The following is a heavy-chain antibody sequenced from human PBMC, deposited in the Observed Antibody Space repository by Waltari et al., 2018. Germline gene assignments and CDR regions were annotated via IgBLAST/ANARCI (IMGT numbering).Heavy chain of an antibody. CDR1: GFDFSDYS. D-gene: IGHD1-26*01. CDR3: ARVRGGSYLDY. V-gene: IGHV3-21*01. Sequence: EVQLVESGGGLVKPGGSLRLSCVVSGFDFSDYSMEWVRQAPGKGLEWVSYISGTSSYINYSDSVRGRFTISRDNTKNSLDLQMDSLRAEDTAVYYCARVRGGSYLDYWGQGTLVTVSS. CDR2: ISGTSSYI. J-gene: IGHJ4*02.